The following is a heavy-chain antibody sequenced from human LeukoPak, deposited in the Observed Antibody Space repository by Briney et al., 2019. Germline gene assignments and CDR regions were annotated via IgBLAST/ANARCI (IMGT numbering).Heavy chain of an antibody. V-gene: IGHV4-61*02. CDR1: GGSISSGSYY. CDR3: AREPYNYYGSGSSVLDNWFDP. Sequence: PSETLSLTCTVSGGSISSGSYYWSWIRQPTGKGLEWIGRIYTSGSTNYNPSLKSRVTISVDTSKNQFSLKLSSVTAADTAVYYCAREPYNYYGSGSSVLDNWFDPWGQGTLVTVSS. D-gene: IGHD3-10*01. J-gene: IGHJ5*02. CDR2: IYTSGST.